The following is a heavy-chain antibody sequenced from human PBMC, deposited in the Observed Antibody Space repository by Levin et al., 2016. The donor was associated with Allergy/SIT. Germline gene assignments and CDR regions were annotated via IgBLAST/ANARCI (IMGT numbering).Heavy chain of an antibody. CDR1: GGTFSSYA. J-gene: IGHJ6*02. V-gene: IGHV1-69*04. CDR2: IIPILGIA. CDR3: ARDGPPLPSGWYHPRPYYYYGMDV. D-gene: IGHD6-19*01. Sequence: SVKVSCKASGGTFSSYAISWVRQAPGQGLEWMGRIIPILGIANYAQKFQGRVTITADKSTSTAYMELSSLRSEDTAVYYCARDGPPLPSGWYHPRPYYYYGMDVWGQGTTVTVSS.